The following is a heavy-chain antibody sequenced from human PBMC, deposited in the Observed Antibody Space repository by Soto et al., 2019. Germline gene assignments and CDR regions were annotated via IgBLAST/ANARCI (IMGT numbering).Heavy chain of an antibody. D-gene: IGHD2-2*01. CDR2: ISGSGGST. Sequence: GGSLRLSCAASGFTFSSYAMSWVRQAPGKGLEWVSAISGSGGSTYYADSVKGRFTISRDNSKNTLYLQMNSLRAEDTAVYYCAKDIVVVPAAPPFDYWGQGTLVTVSS. CDR3: AKDIVVVPAAPPFDY. CDR1: GFTFSSYA. V-gene: IGHV3-23*01. J-gene: IGHJ4*02.